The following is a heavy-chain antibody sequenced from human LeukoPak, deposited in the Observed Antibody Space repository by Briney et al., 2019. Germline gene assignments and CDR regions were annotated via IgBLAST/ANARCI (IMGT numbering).Heavy chain of an antibody. V-gene: IGHV3-23*01. CDR1: GFTFSSYA. D-gene: IGHD3-22*01. Sequence: PGGSLRLSCAASGFTFSSYAMSWVRQAPGKGLEWVSAISGSGGSTYYADSVKGRFTISRDNSKNTLYLQMNSLRAEDTAVYYRSHYDSSGYYHDDAFDIWGQGTMVTVSS. CDR2: ISGSGGST. J-gene: IGHJ3*02. CDR3: SHYDSSGYYHDDAFDI.